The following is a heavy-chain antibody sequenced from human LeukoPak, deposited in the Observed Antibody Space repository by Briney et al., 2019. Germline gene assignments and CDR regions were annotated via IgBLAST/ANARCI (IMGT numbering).Heavy chain of an antibody. CDR2: IYSGGST. J-gene: IGHJ4*02. V-gene: IGHV3-53*01. D-gene: IGHD2-15*01. Sequence: GGSLRLSCAASGFTVSSNYMSWVRQAPGKGLEWVSVIYSGGSTNYADSVKGRFTISRDNAKDTLYLQMNSLRAEDTAVYYCTRELSGSSSRHFDYWGQGTLVTVSS. CDR1: GFTVSSNY. CDR3: TRELSGSSSRHFDY.